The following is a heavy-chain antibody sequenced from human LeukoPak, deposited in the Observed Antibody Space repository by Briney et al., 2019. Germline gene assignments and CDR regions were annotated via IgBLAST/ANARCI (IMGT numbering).Heavy chain of an antibody. D-gene: IGHD3-9*01. Sequence: ASVKVSCKASGYTFTSYGISWVRQAPGQGPEWMGWISAYNGNTNYAQKLQGRVTMTTDTSTSTAYMELRSLRSDDTAVYYCARDLTPHYDILTGYPDAFDIWGQGTMVTVSS. CDR3: ARDLTPHYDILTGYPDAFDI. V-gene: IGHV1-18*01. J-gene: IGHJ3*02. CDR1: GYTFTSYG. CDR2: ISAYNGNT.